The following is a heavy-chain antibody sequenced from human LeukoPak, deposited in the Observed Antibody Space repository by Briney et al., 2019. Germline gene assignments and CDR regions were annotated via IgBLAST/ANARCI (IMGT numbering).Heavy chain of an antibody. V-gene: IGHV4-59*08. CDR2: IYYSGST. Sequence: SETLSLTCTVSSGSISSYYWSWIRQPPGKGLEWIGYIYYSGSTNYNPSLKSRVTISVDTSKNQFSLKLSSVTAADTAVYYCARFALRGIAAAWFGYWGQGTLATVSS. J-gene: IGHJ4*02. CDR1: SGSISSYY. D-gene: IGHD6-13*01. CDR3: ARFALRGIAAAWFGY.